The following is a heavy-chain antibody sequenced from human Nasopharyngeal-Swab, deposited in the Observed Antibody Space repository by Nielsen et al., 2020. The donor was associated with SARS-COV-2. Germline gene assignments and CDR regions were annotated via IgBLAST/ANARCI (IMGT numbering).Heavy chain of an antibody. D-gene: IGHD3-22*01. CDR2: INPSGST. J-gene: IGHJ4*02. CDR3: ARGQGPRHYYDSSGYYYDVLGRGYYFDY. V-gene: IGHV4-34*01. Sequence: WVRQPPGKGLEWIGEINPSGSTNYNPSLKSRVTISVDTSKNQFSLKLSSVTAADTAVYYCARGQGPRHYYDSSGYYYDVLGRGYYFDYWGQGTLVTVSS.